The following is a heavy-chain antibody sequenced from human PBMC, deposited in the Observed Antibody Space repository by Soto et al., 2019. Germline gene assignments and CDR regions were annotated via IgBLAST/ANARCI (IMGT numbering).Heavy chain of an antibody. J-gene: IGHJ5*02. CDR2: ISAYNGNT. D-gene: IGHD6-19*01. CDR3: ARENRLGNWFDH. Sequence: XSVKVSCKASGYTFTSYGISWVRQAPGQGLEWMGWISAYNGNTNYAQKLQGRVTMTTDTSTSTAYMELRSLRSDDTAVYYCARENRLGNWFDHWGQGTLVTVSS. V-gene: IGHV1-18*04. CDR1: GYTFTSYG.